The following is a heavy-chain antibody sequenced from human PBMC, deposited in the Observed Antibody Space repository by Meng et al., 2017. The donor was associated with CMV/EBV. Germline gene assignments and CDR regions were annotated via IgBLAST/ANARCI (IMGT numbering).Heavy chain of an antibody. J-gene: IGHJ4*02. CDR3: AKDYDSSGLGAYYFDY. CDR1: GYTFTSYY. D-gene: IGHD3-22*01. CDR2: INPSGGST. V-gene: IGHV1-46*01. Sequence: ASVKVSCKASGYTFTSYYMHWVRQAPGQGLEWMGIINPSGGSTSYAQKFQGRVTMTRDTSTSTVYMELSSLRSEDTAVYYCAKDYDSSGLGAYYFDYWGQGTLVTVSS.